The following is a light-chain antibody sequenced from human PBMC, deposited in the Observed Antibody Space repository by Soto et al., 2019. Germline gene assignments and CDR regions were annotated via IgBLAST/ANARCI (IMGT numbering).Light chain of an antibody. J-gene: IGLJ2*01. CDR2: LEGSGSY. Sequence: QLVLTQSSSASASLGSSVKLTCTLSSGHSSYIIAWHQQQPGKAPRYLMKLEGSGSYNKGSGVPDRFSGSSSGADRYLTISNLQSEDEADYYCETWDSNTRVFGGVTKVTVL. CDR3: ETWDSNTRV. V-gene: IGLV4-60*03. CDR1: SGHSSYI.